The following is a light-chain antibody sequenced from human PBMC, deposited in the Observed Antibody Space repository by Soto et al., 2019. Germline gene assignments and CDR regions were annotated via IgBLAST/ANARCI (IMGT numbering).Light chain of an antibody. J-gene: IGKJ4*01. CDR1: QTVSSDY. Sequence: EIVLTQSPGTLSVSPGERATLSCRASQTVSSDYVAWYQQKPGQAPRLLISGASIRATGIPDRFSGSGSGTDFTLTISRLAPEDFAMYYCQQYGGSPLVTFGGGTKVEI. CDR2: GAS. CDR3: QQYGGSPLVT. V-gene: IGKV3-20*01.